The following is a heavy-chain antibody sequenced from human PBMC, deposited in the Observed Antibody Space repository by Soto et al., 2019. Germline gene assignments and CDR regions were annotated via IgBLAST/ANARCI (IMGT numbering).Heavy chain of an antibody. V-gene: IGHV1-69*12. CDR1: GGTFSSYA. J-gene: IGHJ4*02. D-gene: IGHD6-19*01. CDR2: IIPIFGTA. Sequence: QVQLVQSGAEVKKPGSSVKVSCKASGGTFSSYAISWVRQAPGQGLEWMGGIIPIFGTANYAQKFQGRVSITADESTNTAYMELSSMRSDDTAVYYCARSVNGWYYIAYWGQGTLVTLSS. CDR3: ARSVNGWYYIAY.